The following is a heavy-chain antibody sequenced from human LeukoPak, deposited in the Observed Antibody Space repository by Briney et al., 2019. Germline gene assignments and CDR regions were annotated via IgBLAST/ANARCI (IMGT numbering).Heavy chain of an antibody. V-gene: IGHV3-11*01. D-gene: IGHD4-23*01. J-gene: IGHJ4*02. CDR3: ARDSGGGNFDF. Sequence: PGGSLRLSCAASGCTFSDYYMNWIRQSPEKGLEWVSYISSSSGTIYYADSVKDRFISSRDNAKNSLYLQMNSLRAEDTAVYFCARDSGGGNFDFWGQGTLVTVSS. CDR2: ISSSSGTI. CDR1: GCTFSDYY.